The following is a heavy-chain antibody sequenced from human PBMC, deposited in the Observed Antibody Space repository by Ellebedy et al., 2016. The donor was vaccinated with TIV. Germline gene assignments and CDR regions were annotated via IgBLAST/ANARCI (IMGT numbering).Heavy chain of an antibody. D-gene: IGHD1-26*01. CDR1: GFTFSRYN. V-gene: IGHV3-21*04. Sequence: GESLKISCAASGFTFSRYNMNWVRQAPGKGLEWVSSISSSSSYIYYADSVKGRFTISRDNSKNTLFLQMNSLRAEDTAVYYCAKGPTTRYYYMGVWGKGTTVTVSS. CDR2: ISSSSSYI. CDR3: AKGPTTRYYYMGV. J-gene: IGHJ6*03.